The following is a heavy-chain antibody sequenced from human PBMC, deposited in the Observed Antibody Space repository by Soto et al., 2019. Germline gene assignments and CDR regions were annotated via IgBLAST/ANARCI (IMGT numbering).Heavy chain of an antibody. CDR2: IYPGDSDT. CDR3: ARFAVVPATNDAFDI. D-gene: IGHD2-2*01. Sequence: GESLKISCKGSGYSFTSYWIGWVRQMSGKGLEWMGIIYPGDSDTRYSPSFQGQVTISADKSISTAYLQWSSLKASDTAMYYCARFAVVPATNDAFDIWGQGTMVTVSS. V-gene: IGHV5-51*01. J-gene: IGHJ3*02. CDR1: GYSFTSYW.